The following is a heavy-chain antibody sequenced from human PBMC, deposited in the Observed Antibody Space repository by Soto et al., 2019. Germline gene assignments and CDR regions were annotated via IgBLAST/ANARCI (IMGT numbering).Heavy chain of an antibody. CDR2: IYSSGST. CDR3: ARGGGYDY. J-gene: IGHJ4*02. D-gene: IGHD3-22*01. V-gene: IGHV4-30-4*01. CDR1: GVSINSGDDY. Sequence: QVQLQESGPGLVKPSQTLSLTCIVSGVSINSGDDYWSWIRQPPGKGLEWIGYIYSSGSTYYNPSLRSRVTISADTSKNQFSLKLTSVTAADTAVYYCARGGGYDYWGQGALVTVSS.